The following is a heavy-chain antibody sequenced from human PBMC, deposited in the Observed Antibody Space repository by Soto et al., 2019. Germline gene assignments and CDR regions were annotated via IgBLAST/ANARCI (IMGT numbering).Heavy chain of an antibody. CDR2: INNDGSAV. Sequence: PVGSLRLSCEGSGFTFRNYWMHWVRQAPGKGLEWVLRINNDGSAVTYVDSVKGRFTISRDNAKNTLFLQMDSLRVEDTAVYYCARDPYDDSGFRFDLWGQGTLVTVSS. CDR1: GFTFRNYW. V-gene: IGHV3-74*01. D-gene: IGHD3-22*01. CDR3: ARDPYDDSGFRFDL. J-gene: IGHJ4*02.